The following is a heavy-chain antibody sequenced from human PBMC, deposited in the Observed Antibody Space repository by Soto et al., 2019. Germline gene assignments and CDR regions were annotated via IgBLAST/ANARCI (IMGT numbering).Heavy chain of an antibody. CDR3: ASDYGSGVEMDV. V-gene: IGHV1-46*01. CDR2: FKPTGGGST. D-gene: IGHD3-10*01. J-gene: IGHJ6*02. Sequence: GASVEVSCKPSGYTFSGYYVHWVRQAPGQGLEWMGVFKPTGGGSTSYAQRSQGRVTVTRDTSTSTVYMELGSLRFDDTAVYFCASDYGSGVEMDVWGQGTRVTVSS. CDR1: GYTFSGYY.